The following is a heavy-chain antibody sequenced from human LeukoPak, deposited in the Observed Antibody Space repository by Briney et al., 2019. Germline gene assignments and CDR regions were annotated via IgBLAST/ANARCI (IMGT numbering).Heavy chain of an antibody. Sequence: PETLSLTCTVSGGSISHYYWNWIRQPAGKGLEWIGRIYTSGSTNYNPSLKSRVTMSVDTSKNQFSLKLTSVTAADTAVYYCVVTISNWLPDYWGQGSLVTVSS. D-gene: IGHD6-13*01. J-gene: IGHJ4*02. CDR1: GGSISHYY. CDR3: VVTISNWLPDY. CDR2: IYTSGST. V-gene: IGHV4-4*07.